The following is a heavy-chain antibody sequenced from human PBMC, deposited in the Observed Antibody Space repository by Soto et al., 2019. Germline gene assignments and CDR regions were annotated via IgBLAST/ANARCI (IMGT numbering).Heavy chain of an antibody. V-gene: IGHV3-9*01. CDR1: GFTFDDYA. CDR3: AKGRDYSGYDMRGSFDY. CDR2: ISWNSGSI. D-gene: IGHD5-12*01. Sequence: EVQLVESGGGLVQPGRSLRLSCAASGFTFDDYAMHWVRQAPGKGLEWVSGISWNSGSIGYADSVKGRFTISRDNAKNSLSLQMHSLIAEDTALYYCAKGRDYSGYDMRGSFDYWGQGTLVTVSS. J-gene: IGHJ4*02.